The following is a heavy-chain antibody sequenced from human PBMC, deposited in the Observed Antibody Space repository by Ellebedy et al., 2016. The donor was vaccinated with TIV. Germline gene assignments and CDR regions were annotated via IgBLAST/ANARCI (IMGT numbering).Heavy chain of an antibody. V-gene: IGHV1-69*13. J-gene: IGHJ6*02. Sequence: ASVKVSXKASGGTFFSYSIAWVRQAPGQGLEWMGGIIPIYGTTNYAQKFRGRVTITADESTNAYMELSSLTSKDTAVYYCARLGGGGHNLGYYYRALDVWGQGTTVIVSS. D-gene: IGHD5-24*01. CDR1: GGTFFSYS. CDR2: IIPIYGTT. CDR3: ARLGGGGHNLGYYYRALDV.